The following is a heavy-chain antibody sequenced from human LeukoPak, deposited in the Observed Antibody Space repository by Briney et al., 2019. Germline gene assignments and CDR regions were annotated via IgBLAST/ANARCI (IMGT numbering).Heavy chain of an antibody. Sequence: PGGSLRLSCAASGFTFGSYWTTWMRQTPGKGLEWVANIKTDGSETYYLDSVKGRFTVSRDNAKNSLFLQMNSLRAEDTAIYYCVRDYVWGTSESDYWGQGILVTVSS. V-gene: IGHV3-7*01. D-gene: IGHD3-16*01. CDR2: IKTDGSET. CDR3: VRDYVWGTSESDY. J-gene: IGHJ4*02. CDR1: GFTFGSYW.